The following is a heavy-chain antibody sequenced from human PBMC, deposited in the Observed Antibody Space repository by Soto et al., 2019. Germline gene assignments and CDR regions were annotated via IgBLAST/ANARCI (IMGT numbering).Heavy chain of an antibody. V-gene: IGHV4-59*11. D-gene: IGHD3-22*01. CDR1: GGSISGHY. CDR2: IYYSGST. Sequence: SSETLSLTCSVSGGSISGHYWSWIRQPPGKGLEWIGYIYYSGSTVYNPSLKSRVTISADTSKNQFSLRLSSVTAADTAVYYCARDDKSCHHDTCSWYFNYGGQGALVT. CDR3: ARDDKSCHHDTCSWYFNY. J-gene: IGHJ4*01.